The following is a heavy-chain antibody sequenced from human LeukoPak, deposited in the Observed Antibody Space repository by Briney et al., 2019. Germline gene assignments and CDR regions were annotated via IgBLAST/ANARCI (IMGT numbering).Heavy chain of an antibody. CDR3: AKDTGFQAPGMRTGYFDY. CDR2: IYSGGST. Sequence: HPGGSLRLSCAASGFTVSSNYMGWVRQAPGKGLEWVSVIYSGGSTYYADSVKGRFTISRDNSKNTLYLQMNSLRAEDTAVYYCAKDTGFQAPGMRTGYFDYWGQGALVTVSS. CDR1: GFTVSSNY. J-gene: IGHJ4*02. D-gene: IGHD3/OR15-3a*01. V-gene: IGHV3-66*01.